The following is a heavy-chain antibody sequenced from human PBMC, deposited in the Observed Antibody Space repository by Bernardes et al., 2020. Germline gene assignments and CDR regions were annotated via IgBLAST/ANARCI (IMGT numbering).Heavy chain of an antibody. J-gene: IGHJ3*02. CDR3: ARRTGYSSSSWTAFDI. V-gene: IGHV3-11*01. D-gene: IGHD6-13*01. CDR1: EFSDSH. Sequence: GGSLRLSRAASEFSDSHVSWIRQAPGKGLEWVSYISGSGGTIYYADSVKGRFTISRDNAKNSMFLQMNSLRAEDTAVYYCARRTGYSSSSWTAFDIWGQGTMVTVSS. CDR2: ISGSGGTI.